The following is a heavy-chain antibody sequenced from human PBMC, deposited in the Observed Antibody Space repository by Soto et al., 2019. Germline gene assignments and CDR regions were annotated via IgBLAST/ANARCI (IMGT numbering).Heavy chain of an antibody. J-gene: IGHJ5*02. V-gene: IGHV1-18*01. CDR3: AREDYGSQRGVGWFDP. CDR1: GYTFTSYG. D-gene: IGHD4-17*01. Sequence: QVQLVQSGAEVKKPGASVKVSCKASGYTFTSYGISWVRQAPGQGLEWMGWISAYNGNTNYAQKLQGRVTMTTVTSSSTAYMERRSLRSDDTAVYYCAREDYGSQRGVGWFDPWGQGTLVTVSS. CDR2: ISAYNGNT.